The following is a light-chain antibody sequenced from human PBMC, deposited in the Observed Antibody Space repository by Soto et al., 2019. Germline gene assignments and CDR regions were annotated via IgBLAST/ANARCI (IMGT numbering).Light chain of an antibody. V-gene: IGLV2-14*03. CDR2: DVS. J-gene: IGLJ2*01. Sequence: QSALTQPASVSGSPGQSITISCSGTSSDVGAYNYVSWYQQHPGKVPKVMIFDVSRRPSGVSNRFSGSKSGNTASLTISGLQTEDEADYYCSSYTTSRNVVFGGGTKLTVL. CDR3: SSYTTSRNVV. CDR1: SSDVGAYNY.